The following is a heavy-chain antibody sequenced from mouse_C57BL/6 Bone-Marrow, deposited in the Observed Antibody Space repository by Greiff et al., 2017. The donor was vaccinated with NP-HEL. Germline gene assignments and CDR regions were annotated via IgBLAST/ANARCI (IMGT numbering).Heavy chain of an antibody. V-gene: IGHV7-1*01. J-gene: IGHJ1*03. Sequence: EVHLVESGGGLVQSGRSLRLSCATSGFTFSDFYMEWVRQAPGMGLEWIAASRNKANDYTTEYSASVKGRFIVSRDTSQSILYLQMNALRAEDTAIYYCARDDGSSYWYFDVWGTGTTVTVSS. CDR1: GFTFSDFY. CDR2: SRNKANDYTT. D-gene: IGHD1-1*01. CDR3: ARDDGSSYWYFDV.